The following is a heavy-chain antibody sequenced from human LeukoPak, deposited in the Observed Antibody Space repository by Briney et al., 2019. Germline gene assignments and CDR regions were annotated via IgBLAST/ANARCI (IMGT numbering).Heavy chain of an antibody. CDR2: IYHSGST. V-gene: IGHV4-38-2*02. D-gene: IGHD6-19*01. Sequence: SETLSLTCTVSGYSISSGYYWGWIRQPPGKGLEWVGSIYHSGSTYYNPSLKSRVTISVDTSKNQFSLKLSSVTAADTAVYYCAKEGSGWNDYWGQGTLVTVSS. J-gene: IGHJ4*02. CDR3: AKEGSGWNDY. CDR1: GYSISSGYY.